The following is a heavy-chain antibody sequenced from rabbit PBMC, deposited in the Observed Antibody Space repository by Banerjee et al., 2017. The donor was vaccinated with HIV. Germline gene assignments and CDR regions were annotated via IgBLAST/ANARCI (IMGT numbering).Heavy chain of an antibody. CDR3: ARDTSSSFSSYGMDL. CDR2: IDAGSSNFT. J-gene: IGHJ6*01. Sequence: QSWEESGGDLVKPGASLTLTCTASGGSFSMSSYMCWVRRAPGKGLEWIACIDAGSSNFTYYATWAKGRFTISITSLTTVTLQMTRLTAADTATYFCARDTSSSFSSYGMDLWGPGTLVTVS. D-gene: IGHD1-1*01. V-gene: IGHV1S40*01. CDR1: GGSFSMSSY.